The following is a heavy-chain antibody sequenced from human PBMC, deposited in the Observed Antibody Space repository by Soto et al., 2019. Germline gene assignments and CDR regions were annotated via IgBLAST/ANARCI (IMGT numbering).Heavy chain of an antibody. D-gene: IGHD2-21*02. CDR1: GASIRSTDCY. J-gene: IGHJ5*02. CDR2: VYYTGST. Sequence: SETLSLTCTVSGASIRSTDCYWSWIRQAPGKGLEWIGYVYYTGSTYYNPSLMSRLTISVDTSKNQFSLKLTSVTAAETAVYYCVRTAREGAVAPHWFDRWGQGTQVTVSS. CDR3: VRTAREGAVAPHWFDR. V-gene: IGHV4-30-4*01.